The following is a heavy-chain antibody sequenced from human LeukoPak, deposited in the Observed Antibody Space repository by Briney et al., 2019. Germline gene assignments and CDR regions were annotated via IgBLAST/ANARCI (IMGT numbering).Heavy chain of an antibody. CDR1: GYTFTGYY. V-gene: IGHV1-2*02. CDR2: INPNSGGT. CDR3: ARGVGIYDSSDY. Sequence: ASVKVSCKAPGYTFTGYYMHWVRQAPGQGLEWMGWINPNSGGTNYAQKFQGRVTMTRDTSISTAYMELSRLRSDDTAVYYCARGVGIYDSSDYWGQGTLVTVSS. J-gene: IGHJ4*02. D-gene: IGHD3-22*01.